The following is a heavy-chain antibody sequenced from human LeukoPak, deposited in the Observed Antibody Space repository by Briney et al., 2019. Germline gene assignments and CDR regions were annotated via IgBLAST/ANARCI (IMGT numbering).Heavy chain of an antibody. CDR1: GFTFSSYG. CDR2: NSGSSKTI. J-gene: IGHJ3*02. D-gene: IGHD6-13*01. V-gene: IGHV3-48*02. CDR3: ALNSSSYRGDAFDI. Sequence: GVSQRLSCAASGFTFSSYGMNGAPQSPEKAVEGVSYNSGSSKTILHADSVKRLFTISRHNAKNSLYLQVKNQRDGHTAVYYCALNSSSYRGDAFDIWGQGTMVTVSS.